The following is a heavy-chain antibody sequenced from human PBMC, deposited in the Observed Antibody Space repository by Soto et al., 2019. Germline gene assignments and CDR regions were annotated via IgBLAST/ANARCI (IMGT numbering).Heavy chain of an antibody. CDR2: IIPISGTA. D-gene: IGHD2-2*01. CDR3: ARSQGSITGLEIYYYYYYGMDV. J-gene: IGHJ6*02. Sequence: QVQLVQSGAEVKKPGSSVKVSCKASGGTFSSYAISWVRQAPGQGLEWMGGIIPISGTANYAQKFQGSVTITADESTSTADMELSSLRSEDTAVYYCARSQGSITGLEIYYYYYYGMDVWGQGTTVTVSS. V-gene: IGHV1-69*01. CDR1: GGTFSSYA.